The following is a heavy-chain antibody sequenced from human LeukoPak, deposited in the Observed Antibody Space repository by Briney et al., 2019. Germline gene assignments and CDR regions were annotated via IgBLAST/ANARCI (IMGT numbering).Heavy chain of an antibody. D-gene: IGHD3-22*01. CDR3: ARRGRLVITTLLNEDAFDI. CDR1: GFTFSLYS. Sequence: PVGSLRLSCAASGFTFSLYSMNWVRQAPGKGLEWVSSITARDPNIYYADSVKGRFTISRDNAKKTLYLQMNSLRADDTAIYYCARRGRLVITTLLNEDAFDIWGQGTMVTVSS. CDR2: ITARDPNI. V-gene: IGHV3-21*01. J-gene: IGHJ3*02.